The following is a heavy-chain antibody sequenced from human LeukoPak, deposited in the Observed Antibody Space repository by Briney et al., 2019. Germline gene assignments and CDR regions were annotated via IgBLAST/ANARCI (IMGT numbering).Heavy chain of an antibody. J-gene: IGHJ4*02. CDR2: ISAYNGDT. D-gene: IGHD3-9*01. CDR1: GYTFTTYG. V-gene: IGHV1-18*01. Sequence: ASVKVSCKASGYTFTTYGITWVRQAPGQGLEWMGWISAYNGDTNYAQKLQGRVTMTTDTSTSTAYMELRSLRSDDTAVYYCARADILTGYELVDYWGQGTLVTVSS. CDR3: ARADILTGYELVDY.